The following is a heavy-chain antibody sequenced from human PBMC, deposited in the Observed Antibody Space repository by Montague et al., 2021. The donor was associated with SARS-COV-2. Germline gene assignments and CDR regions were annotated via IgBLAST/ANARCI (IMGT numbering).Heavy chain of an antibody. D-gene: IGHD5-12*01. J-gene: IGHJ4*02. Sequence: SETLSLTCSVSGFSISSGFYWAWIRQSPGKGPEWIGTVYHSGYTXYNPSLKGRVTVSIDTSKNQFSLTVTPVTAADTAVYRCARRGYTGSDYFDYWGQGTLVTVSS. CDR2: VYHSGYT. CDR3: ARRGYTGSDYFDY. CDR1: GFSISSGFY. V-gene: IGHV4-38-2*01.